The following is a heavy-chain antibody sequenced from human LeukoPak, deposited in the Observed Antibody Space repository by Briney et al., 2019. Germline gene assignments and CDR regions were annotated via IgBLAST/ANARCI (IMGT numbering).Heavy chain of an antibody. CDR1: GGSISSYY. Sequence: SETLSLTCTVSGGSISSYYWSWIRQPPGKGLEWIGYIYYSGSTNYNPSLKSRVTISVDTSKNQFSLKLSSVTAADTAVYYCARDVWAAADTAYYFYYYVDVWGKGTTVTISS. CDR3: ARDVWAAADTAYYFYYYVDV. CDR2: IYYSGST. V-gene: IGHV4-59*01. J-gene: IGHJ6*03. D-gene: IGHD6-13*01.